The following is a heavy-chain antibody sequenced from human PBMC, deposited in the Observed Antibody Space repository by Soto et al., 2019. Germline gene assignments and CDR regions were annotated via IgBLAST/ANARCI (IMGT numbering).Heavy chain of an antibody. Sequence: EVQLVESGGGLVQPGGSLRLSCAASGFTFSSYSINWVRQAPGKGLEWFSYITSDSSTISYADSVKGRFTVSRDNAKNSLYLQMNSLRDEDTAVCYCARVGRGVYGMDVWGQGTSVTVSS. D-gene: IGHD2-8*01. CDR2: ITSDSSTI. CDR1: GFTFSSYS. J-gene: IGHJ6*02. CDR3: ARVGRGVYGMDV. V-gene: IGHV3-48*02.